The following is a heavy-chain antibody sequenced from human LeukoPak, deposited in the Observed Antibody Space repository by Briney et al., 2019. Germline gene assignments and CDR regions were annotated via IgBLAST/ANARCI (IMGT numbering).Heavy chain of an antibody. D-gene: IGHD3-22*01. CDR2: ISGSGSTI. CDR3: ASDPARDYYDSSGYFRWVDY. Sequence: GGSLRLSCAASGFTFSSLAMHWVRQAPGKGLEWVSYISGSGSTIYYADSVKGRFTISRDNAKNSLFLQMNSLRAEDTAVYYCASDPARDYYDSSGYFRWVDYWGQGTLVTVSS. V-gene: IGHV3-48*03. J-gene: IGHJ4*02. CDR1: GFTFSSLA.